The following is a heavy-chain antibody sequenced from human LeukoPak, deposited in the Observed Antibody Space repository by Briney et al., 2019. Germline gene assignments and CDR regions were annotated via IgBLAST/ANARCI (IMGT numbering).Heavy chain of an antibody. D-gene: IGHD3-22*01. CDR1: GGSFSGYY. CDR2: INHSGST. J-gene: IGHJ6*03. CDR3: ARATYYYDSSGYFGYYYYYMDV. Sequence: SETLSLTCAVYGGSFSGYYWSWIRQPPGKGLEWIGEINHSGSTNYNPSLKSRVTISVDTSKNQFSLKLSSVTAADTAVYYCARATYYYDSSGYFGYYYYYMDVWGKGTTVTISS. V-gene: IGHV4-34*01.